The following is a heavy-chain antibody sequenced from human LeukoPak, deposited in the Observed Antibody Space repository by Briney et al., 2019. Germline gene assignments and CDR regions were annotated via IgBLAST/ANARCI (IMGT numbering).Heavy chain of an antibody. Sequence: GDSLQISCQASCYSFTTYWIAWVRQMPGKGLEWMGIINPGDSNTRYSPSFQGQVTISADKSISTAYLQWTSLKASDTAMYYCAKLSTEIHQTFDIWGQGTLVTVSS. CDR3: AKLSTEIHQTFDI. CDR1: CYSFTTYW. V-gene: IGHV5-51*01. CDR2: INPGDSNT. D-gene: IGHD4-17*01. J-gene: IGHJ3*02.